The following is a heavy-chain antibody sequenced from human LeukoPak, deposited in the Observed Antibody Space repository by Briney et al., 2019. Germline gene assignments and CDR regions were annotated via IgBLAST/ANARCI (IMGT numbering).Heavy chain of an antibody. J-gene: IGHJ5*02. D-gene: IGHD2-15*01. CDR3: ARLLGYCSGGSCYSGWFDP. V-gene: IGHV1-18*01. CDR1: GYTFTSYG. CDR2: ISAYNGNT. Sequence: ASVKVSCKASGYTFTSYGISWVRQAPGQGLEWMGWISAYNGNTNYAQKLQGRVTMTTDTSTSTAYMELRSLRSDDTAVYYCARLLGYCSGGSCYSGWFDPWGQGTLVTVSS.